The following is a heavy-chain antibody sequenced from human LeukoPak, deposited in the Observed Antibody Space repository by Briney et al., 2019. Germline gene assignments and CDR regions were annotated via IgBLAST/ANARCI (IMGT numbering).Heavy chain of an antibody. CDR1: GYTFTNYW. D-gene: IGHD5-12*01. CDR2: IYPGDSDT. CDR3: ARHFSGYDRTPFDS. J-gene: IGHJ4*02. V-gene: IGHV5-51*01. Sequence: GESLKISCKGSGYTFTNYWIGWVRQMLGKGLEWMGIIYPGDSDTRYSPSFQGQVTISADKSISTAYLQWSSLKASGTAIYYCARHFSGYDRTPFDSWGQGTLVTVSS.